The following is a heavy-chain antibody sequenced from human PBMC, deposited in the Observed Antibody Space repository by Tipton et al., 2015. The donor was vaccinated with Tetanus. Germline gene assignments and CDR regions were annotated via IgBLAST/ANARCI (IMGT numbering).Heavy chain of an antibody. CDR1: GGTFSSYT. Sequence: QMQLVQSGAEVKKPGSSVKVSCKASGGTFSSYTISWVRQAPGQGLEWMGRIIPILGIANYAQKFQGRVTITADKSTSPAYMELSSLRSEDTAVYYCARVLTDYGGNPGDDAFDIWGQGTMVTVSS. D-gene: IGHD4-23*01. V-gene: IGHV1-69*09. CDR3: ARVLTDYGGNPGDDAFDI. CDR2: IIPILGIA. J-gene: IGHJ3*02.